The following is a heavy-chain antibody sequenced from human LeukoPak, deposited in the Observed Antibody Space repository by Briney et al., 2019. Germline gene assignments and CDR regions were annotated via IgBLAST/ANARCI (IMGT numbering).Heavy chain of an antibody. CDR2: ISGSGGST. V-gene: IGHV3-23*01. J-gene: IGHJ4*02. CDR1: GFTFSSYA. CDR3: AKVVTEYQLLLYNEDFDY. Sequence: GGSLRLSCAASGFTFSSYAMSWVRQAPGKGLEWASAISGSGGSTYYADSVKGRFTISRDNSKNTLYLQMNSLRAEDTAVYYCAKVVTEYQLLLYNEDFDYWGQGTLVTVSS. D-gene: IGHD2-2*01.